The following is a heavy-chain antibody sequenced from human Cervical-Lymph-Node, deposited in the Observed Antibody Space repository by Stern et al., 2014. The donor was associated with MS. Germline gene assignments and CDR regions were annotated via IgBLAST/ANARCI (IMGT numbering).Heavy chain of an antibody. CDR2: LSGNGIAT. J-gene: IGHJ5*02. Sequence: EVPLVESGGGLVQPGGSLRLSCTASGFTFSKYAMTWVRQAPGKGLAWVSTLSGNGIATHYADSVKGRFVISRDNSNNAQHLQMDSLRAEDTAIYYCTAPVGSGYYYATWGQGTLVTVSS. V-gene: IGHV3-23*04. CDR1: GFTFSKYA. CDR3: TAPVGSGYYYAT. D-gene: IGHD3-22*01.